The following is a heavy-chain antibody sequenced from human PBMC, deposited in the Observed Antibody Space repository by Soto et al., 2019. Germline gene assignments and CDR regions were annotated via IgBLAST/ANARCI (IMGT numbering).Heavy chain of an antibody. CDR3: ERQPNHWFDP. CDR2: ISYSGSS. J-gene: IGHJ5*02. CDR1: GASVSSRSYH. Sequence: SEPLSLTYTVSGASVSSRSYHWIWIRQPPGKGLEWIGFISYSGSSNYNPSLKSRVIISIDPSKNLFSLELTSVTAADTAVYHCERQPNHWFDPWGQGTLVTVSS. V-gene: IGHV4-61*01.